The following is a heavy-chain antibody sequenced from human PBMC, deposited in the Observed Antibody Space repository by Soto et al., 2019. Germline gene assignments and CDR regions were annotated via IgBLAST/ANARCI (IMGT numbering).Heavy chain of an antibody. Sequence: PSETLSLTCTVSCGSVSSGSYYWSWIRQPPGKGLEWIGYIYYSGSTNYNPSLKSRVTISVDTSKNQSSLKLSSVTAADTAVYYCARDPYGEFTRDFDYWGQGTLVTVSS. V-gene: IGHV4-61*01. D-gene: IGHD4-17*01. CDR1: CGSVSSGSYY. CDR3: ARDPYGEFTRDFDY. CDR2: IYYSGST. J-gene: IGHJ4*02.